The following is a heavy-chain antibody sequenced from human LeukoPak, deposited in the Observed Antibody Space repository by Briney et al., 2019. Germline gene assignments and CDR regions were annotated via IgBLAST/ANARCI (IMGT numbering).Heavy chain of an antibody. V-gene: IGHV5-51*01. CDR2: NYPGDSEA. CDR1: GYSFTSYW. D-gene: IGHD6-19*01. J-gene: IGHJ3*01. Sequence: GEPLKISCKGSGYSFTSYWIGWVRQMPGKDLEWMGINYPGDSEARYSPSFQGQVTISADESISTAYLQWSSLKASDTAMYYCARCKAVAGTINAFDFWGQGTMVTVSS. CDR3: ARCKAVAGTINAFDF.